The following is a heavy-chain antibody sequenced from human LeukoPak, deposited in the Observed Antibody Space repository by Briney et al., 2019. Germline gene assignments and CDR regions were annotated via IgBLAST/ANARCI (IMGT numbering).Heavy chain of an antibody. CDR3: ARGNYDFWSGYSYFDY. CDR2: IIPIFGTA. CDR1: GGTFSSYA. D-gene: IGHD3-3*01. Sequence: SVKVSCKASGGTFSSYAISWVRQAPGQGLEWMGGIIPIFGTANYAQKFRGRGTITADKYTRPAYMELSSLRSEDTAVYYCARGNYDFWSGYSYFDYWGQGTLVTVSS. V-gene: IGHV1-69*06. J-gene: IGHJ4*02.